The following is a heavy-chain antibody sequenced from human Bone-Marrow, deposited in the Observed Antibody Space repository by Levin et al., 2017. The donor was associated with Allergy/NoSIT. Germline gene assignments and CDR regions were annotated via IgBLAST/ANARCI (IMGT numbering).Heavy chain of an antibody. J-gene: IGHJ4*02. CDR3: ARLGYSYYERAGGLDL. CDR2: ISPNSDFI. CDR1: GFTLSSYN. Sequence: GGSLRLSCTASGFTLSSYNMDWVRQAPGKGLEWVSSISPNSDFIYYAGSLRGRFTISRDNAKNSLYLQMYSLRPEDTAIYYCARLGYSYYERAGGLDLWGQGTLATVSS. D-gene: IGHD5-12*01. V-gene: IGHV3-21*04.